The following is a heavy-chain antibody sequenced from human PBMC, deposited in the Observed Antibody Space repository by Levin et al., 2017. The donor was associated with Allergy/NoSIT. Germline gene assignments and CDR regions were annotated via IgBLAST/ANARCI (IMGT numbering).Heavy chain of an antibody. V-gene: IGHV5-10-1*01. CDR3: VRRSEGYNGFDSLDY. CDR2: IDPSVSET. CDR1: GYSFTSYW. J-gene: IGHJ4*02. D-gene: IGHD5-12*01. Sequence: GESLKISCKGSGYSFTSYWINWVRQMPGKSLEWMGRIDPSVSETIYSPSFQGHVTISVDKSTTTAHLQWSSLKASDTARYYCVRRSEGYNGFDSLDYWGQGTLVTVSS.